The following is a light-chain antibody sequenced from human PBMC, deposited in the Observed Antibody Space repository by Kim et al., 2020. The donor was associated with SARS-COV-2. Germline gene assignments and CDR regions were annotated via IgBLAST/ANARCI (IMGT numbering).Light chain of an antibody. CDR2: DAS. J-gene: IGKJ1*01. V-gene: IGKV3-11*01. CDR3: QQRSNSPPWT. CDR1: QFVSRY. Sequence: SPGERATLSCRASQFVSRYLAWYQQKPGQAPRLLIYDASNRATGIPARFSGSGSGTDFTLTNSSLEPEDFAVYYCQQRSNSPPWTFGQGTKVDIK.